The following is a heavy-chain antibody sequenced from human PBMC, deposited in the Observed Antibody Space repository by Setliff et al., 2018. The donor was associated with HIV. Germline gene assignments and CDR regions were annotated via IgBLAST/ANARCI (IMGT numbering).Heavy chain of an antibody. V-gene: IGHV4-39*01. D-gene: IGHD3-10*01. CDR1: GGSINVNNYY. CDR3: ASLDGSESPYIYYYYMDV. Sequence: SETLSLTCTVSGGSINVNNYYWGWIRQPPGKGLEWIGSINYRGNTYYNPSLKSRAAISVDTSKNQISLKLSSVTTADTAVYYCASLDGSESPYIYYYYMDVWGEGTAVTVSS. J-gene: IGHJ6*03. CDR2: INYRGNT.